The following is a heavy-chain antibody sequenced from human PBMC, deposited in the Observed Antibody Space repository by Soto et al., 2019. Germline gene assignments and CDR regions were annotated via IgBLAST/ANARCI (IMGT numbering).Heavy chain of an antibody. CDR3: ARDVVVPTSWFDA. J-gene: IGHJ5*02. V-gene: IGHV4-61*03. D-gene: IGHD2-2*01. CDR2: IYYSGST. CDR1: GGSVTTGPYY. Sequence: SETLSLTCTFYGGSVTTGPYYWSWMRQRPGKGLEWIGYIYYSGSTNYNPSVKSRVTISVDTSKNHFSLELSSVAAGDTAVYYGARDVVVPTSWFDAWGQGTMVTVSS.